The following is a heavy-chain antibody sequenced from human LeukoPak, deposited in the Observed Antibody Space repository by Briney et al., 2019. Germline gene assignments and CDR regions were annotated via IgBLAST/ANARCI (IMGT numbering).Heavy chain of an antibody. V-gene: IGHV1-46*01. D-gene: IGHD6-13*01. CDR2: INPSGGST. CDR3: ARVSISWYYFDY. Sequence: ASVKVSCKASGYTFTSYYMHWVRQAPGQGLEWMGIINPSGGSTSYAQKFQGRVTMTRDMSTSTVYMELSRLTSDDTAVYYCARVSISWYYFDYWGQGTLVTVSS. J-gene: IGHJ4*02. CDR1: GYTFTSYY.